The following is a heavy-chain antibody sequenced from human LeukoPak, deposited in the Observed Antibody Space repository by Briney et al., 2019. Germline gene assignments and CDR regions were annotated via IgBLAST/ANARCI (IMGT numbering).Heavy chain of an antibody. V-gene: IGHV1-46*03. Sequence: ASVKVSCKASGYTFTSYYMHWVRQPPGQGLEWMGIINPSGGSTSYAQKFQGRVTMTRDTSTSTVYMELSSLRSEDTAVYYCARVHTGARSQMNNWFDPWGQGTLVTVSS. CDR1: GYTFTSYY. J-gene: IGHJ5*02. CDR2: INPSGGST. D-gene: IGHD6-6*01. CDR3: ARVHTGARSQMNNWFDP.